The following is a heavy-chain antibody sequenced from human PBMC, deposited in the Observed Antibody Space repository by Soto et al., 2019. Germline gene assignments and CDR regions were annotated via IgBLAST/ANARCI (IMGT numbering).Heavy chain of an antibody. J-gene: IGHJ4*02. Sequence: QVQLQEPGPGLVKPSQTLSLTCTVSGGSISGGGYYWSWIRQHPVKCLDYIGYIYYSGITYYNPSRKSQVTISVDMTKNQFSLKLSSVTAADTAGYYCATVSLVEMATTFGYWGQGTLVTVSS. CDR3: ATVSLVEMATTFGY. CDR1: GGSISGGGYY. D-gene: IGHD3-9*01. V-gene: IGHV4-31*01. CDR2: IYYSGIT.